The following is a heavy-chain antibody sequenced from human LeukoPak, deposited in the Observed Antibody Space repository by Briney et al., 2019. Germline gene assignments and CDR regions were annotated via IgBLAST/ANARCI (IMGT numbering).Heavy chain of an antibody. CDR2: INHSGST. V-gene: IGHV4-34*01. CDR3: ARARVRLGFDRYCSGGSCYSNWFDP. CDR1: GGSFSGYY. J-gene: IGHJ5*02. D-gene: IGHD2-15*01. Sequence: PSETLSLTCAVYGGSFSGYYWSWIRQPPGKGLEWIGEINHSGSTNYNPSLKSRVTISVDTSKNQFSLKLSSVTAADTAVYYCARARVRLGFDRYCSGGSCYSNWFDPWGQGTLVTVSS.